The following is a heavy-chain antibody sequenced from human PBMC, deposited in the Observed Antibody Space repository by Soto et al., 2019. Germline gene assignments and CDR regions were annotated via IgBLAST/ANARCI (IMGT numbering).Heavy chain of an antibody. D-gene: IGHD2-15*01. CDR2: INPNSGDT. CDR1: VFSVDTTYC. Sequence: EASVKVSCKASVFSVDTTYCIHWVRRAPGQGLGWMGSINPNSGDTNYAQNFQGRVTMTRDTSISTAYMEVSSLTSDDTAVYYCGSPRSGPSPDVGHWGHGTVVTVSS. V-gene: IGHV1-2*02. CDR3: GSPRSGPSPDVGH. J-gene: IGHJ4*01.